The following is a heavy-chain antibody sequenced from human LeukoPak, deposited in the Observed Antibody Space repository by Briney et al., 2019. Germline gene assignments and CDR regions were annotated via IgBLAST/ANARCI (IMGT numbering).Heavy chain of an antibody. CDR1: GFTFSSYS. CDR3: ARKMTTVTSGYYYYYGMDV. D-gene: IGHD4-17*01. Sequence: GGSLRLSCAASGFTFSSYSMNWVRQAPGKGLEWVSYISSSSSTIYYADPVKGRFTISRDNAKNSLYLQMNSLRAEDTAVYYCARKMTTVTSGYYYYYGMDVWGQGTTVTVSS. J-gene: IGHJ6*02. V-gene: IGHV3-48*01. CDR2: ISSSSSTI.